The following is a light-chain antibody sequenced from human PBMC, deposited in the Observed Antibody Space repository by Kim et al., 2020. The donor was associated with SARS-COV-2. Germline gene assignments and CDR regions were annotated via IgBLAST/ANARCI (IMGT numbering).Light chain of an antibody. CDR2: DVS. V-gene: IGLV2-14*03. J-gene: IGLJ3*02. Sequence: GQSITISCTGTSSDIGDYNDVSWYQQHPGKAPELMICDVSRRPSGISNRFSGSKSGNTASLTISGLQADDEADYYCGSYTSTSTWVFGGGTQLTVL. CDR1: SSDIGDYND. CDR3: GSYTSTSTWV.